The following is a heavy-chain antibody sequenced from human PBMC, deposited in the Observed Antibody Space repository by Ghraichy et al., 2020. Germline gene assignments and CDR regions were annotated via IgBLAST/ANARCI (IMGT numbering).Heavy chain of an antibody. CDR2: MNPNSGNT. D-gene: IGHD4-17*01. CDR3: ARGRATVTTGGFDP. CDR1: GYTFTSYD. V-gene: IGHV1-8*01. J-gene: IGHJ5*02. Sequence: ASVKVSCKASGYTFTSYDINWVRQATGQGLEWMGWMNPNSGNTGYAQKFQGRVTMTRNTSISTAYMELSSLRSEDTAVHYCARGRATVTTGGFDPWGQGTLVTVSS.